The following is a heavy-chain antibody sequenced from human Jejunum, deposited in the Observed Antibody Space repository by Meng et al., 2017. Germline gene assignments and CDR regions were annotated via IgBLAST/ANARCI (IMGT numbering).Heavy chain of an antibody. D-gene: IGHD5-24*01. V-gene: IGHV3-53*01. CDR1: GFAVSSNF. J-gene: IGHJ4*02. CDR3: ARRHYNYYDDC. CDR2: LYDDGST. Sequence: VVVGECGRGLIQPGGSLSFSCAASGFAVSSNFMSWVRQAPGKGLEWVSVLYDDGSTYYADSVKGRFTISRDNSKNTLFLQMNSLRVEDTAVYYCARRHYNYYDDCWGQGTLVTVPS.